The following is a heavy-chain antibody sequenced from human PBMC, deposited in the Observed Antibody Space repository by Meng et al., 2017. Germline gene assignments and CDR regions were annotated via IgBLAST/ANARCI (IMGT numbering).Heavy chain of an antibody. D-gene: IGHD6-19*01. V-gene: IGHV6-1*01. CDR2: TYYRSKWYN. CDR1: GDSVSSNSAA. Sequence: SQTLSLTCAISGDSVSSNSAAWNWIRQSPSRGLEWLGRTYYRSKWYNDYAGSVKSRITINPDTSKNQFSLQLNSVTPEDTAVYYCARGPNAGYSSGWRFDYWGQGTLVTVSS. J-gene: IGHJ4*02. CDR3: ARGPNAGYSSGWRFDY.